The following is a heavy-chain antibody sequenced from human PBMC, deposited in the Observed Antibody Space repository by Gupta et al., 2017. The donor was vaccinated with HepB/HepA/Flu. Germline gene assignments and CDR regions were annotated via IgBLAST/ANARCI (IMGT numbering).Heavy chain of an antibody. CDR1: GFTFSNAW. CDR3: TTEDLTWYYGLDV. D-gene: IGHD2-21*02. V-gene: IGHV3-15*01. CDR2: IKSETDGGTT. Sequence: EVQLVESGGGLVKPGGSLRLSCATSGFTFSNAWMGWVRQAPGKGLEWIGHIKSETDGGTTGYAAPVKGRFSISRDDSKNMLYLQMNSLKTEDTAVYYCTTEDLTWYYGLDVWGQGTTVTVSS. J-gene: IGHJ6*02.